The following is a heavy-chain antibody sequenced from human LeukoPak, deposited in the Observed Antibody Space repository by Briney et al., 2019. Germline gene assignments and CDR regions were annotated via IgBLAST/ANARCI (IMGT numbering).Heavy chain of an antibody. CDR3: AKDGYSSSWYVGYFQH. CDR2: IYSGGST. D-gene: IGHD6-13*01. Sequence: GGSLRLSCAASGLTVSRNYMSWVRQAPGKGLESVSVIYSGGSTYYAESVRGRFTISRDNTKNSLYLQMNSLRAEDMALYYCAKDGYSSSWYVGYFQHWGQGTLVTVSS. V-gene: IGHV3-53*05. J-gene: IGHJ1*01. CDR1: GLTVSRNY.